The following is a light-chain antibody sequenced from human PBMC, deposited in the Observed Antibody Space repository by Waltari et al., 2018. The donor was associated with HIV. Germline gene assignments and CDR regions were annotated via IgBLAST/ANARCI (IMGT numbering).Light chain of an antibody. CDR2: AAS. CDR1: QGIGID. CDR3: LQHNSYPYT. J-gene: IGKJ2*01. V-gene: IGKV1-17*01. Sequence: DIQMTQSLSSLSASIGDTVTITCRASQGIGIDLGWYQQRPGKAPNRLVYAASGLQTGVPPRFSGSGSGTDFTLTSSSLQPEDFATYYCLQHNSYPYTVGQGTKLEIK.